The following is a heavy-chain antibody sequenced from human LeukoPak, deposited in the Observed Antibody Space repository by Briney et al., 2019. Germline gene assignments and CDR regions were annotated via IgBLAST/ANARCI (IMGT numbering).Heavy chain of an antibody. D-gene: IGHD3-3*01. CDR1: GYTFTDYY. CDR2: INPNSGGT. Sequence: ASVKVSCKASGYTFTDYYMHWVRQAPGQGLEWMGWINPNSGGTNYAQKFQGRVTMTRDTSISTAYMELSGLRSDDTAVYYCARVGDFWSGYNAFDIWGQGTMVTVSS. V-gene: IGHV1-2*02. J-gene: IGHJ3*02. CDR3: ARVGDFWSGYNAFDI.